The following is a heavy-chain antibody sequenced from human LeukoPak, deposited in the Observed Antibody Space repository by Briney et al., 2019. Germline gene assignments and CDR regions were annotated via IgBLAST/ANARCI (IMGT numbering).Heavy chain of an antibody. CDR2: IYYSGST. Sequence: SQTLSLTCTVSGGSISSGDYYWSWIRQPPGKGLEWIGYIYYSGSTYYNPSLKSRVTISVDTSKNQFSLKLSSVTAADTAVYYCARSSVGYCSGGSCYEDAFDIWGQGTMVTVSS. J-gene: IGHJ3*02. CDR1: GGSISSGDYY. V-gene: IGHV4-30-4*01. D-gene: IGHD2-15*01. CDR3: ARSSVGYCSGGSCYEDAFDI.